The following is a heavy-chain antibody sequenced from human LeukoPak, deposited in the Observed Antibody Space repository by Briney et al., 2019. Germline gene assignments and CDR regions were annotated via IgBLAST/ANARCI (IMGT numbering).Heavy chain of an antibody. CDR3: ARAEYYFDY. J-gene: IGHJ4*02. CDR2: IYYSGST. D-gene: IGHD3-10*01. CDR1: GGSISSYY. V-gene: IGHV4-59*01. Sequence: SETLSLTCTVSGGSISSYYWSWIRQPPGKGLEWIGYIYYSGSTNYNPSLKSRVTISVDTSKNQFSPKLSSVTAADTAVYYCARAEYYFDYWGQGTLVTVSS.